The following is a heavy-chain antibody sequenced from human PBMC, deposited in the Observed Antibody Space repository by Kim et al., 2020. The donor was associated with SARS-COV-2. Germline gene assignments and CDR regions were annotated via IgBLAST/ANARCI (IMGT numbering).Heavy chain of an antibody. J-gene: IGHJ6*02. D-gene: IGHD3-9*01. Sequence: GGSLRLSCAASGFTFSRYSMNWVRQAPGKGLEWVSSISSSSSFIYYADSVKGRFTISRDNAKNSLYLQMNSLRAEDTAVYYCARVIYFDWSVKPLSVGMDVWGQGTTVTVS. CDR1: GFTFSRYS. CDR3: ARVIYFDWSVKPLSVGMDV. V-gene: IGHV3-21*01. CDR2: ISSSSSFI.